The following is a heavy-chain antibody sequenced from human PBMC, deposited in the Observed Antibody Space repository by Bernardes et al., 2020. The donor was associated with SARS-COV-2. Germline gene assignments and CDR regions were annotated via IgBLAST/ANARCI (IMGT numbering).Heavy chain of an antibody. J-gene: IGHJ4*02. CDR2: IWYDGSNK. CDR3: AKRGDATPYYLDY. CDR1: GFTFSRSG. Sequence: GGSLRLSCAASGFTFSRSGMHWVRQAPGKGLEWVGTIWYDGSNKYYADSVKGRFTISRDNSKNTLYLQMNSLRAEDTAVYYCAKRGDATPYYLDYWGQGTPVTVSS. V-gene: IGHV3-33*03. D-gene: IGHD3-16*01.